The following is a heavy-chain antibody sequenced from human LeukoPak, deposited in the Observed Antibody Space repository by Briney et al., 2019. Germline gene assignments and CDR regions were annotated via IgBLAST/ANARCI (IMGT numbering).Heavy chain of an antibody. CDR3: ARGWQWPKGRWFDP. J-gene: IGHJ5*02. CDR2: INHSGST. CDR1: GGSFSGYY. Sequence: SETLSLTCAVYGGSFSGYYWSWIRQPPGKGLEWIGEINHSGSTNYNPSLKSRDTISVDTSKNQFSLKLSSVTAADTAVYYCARGWQWPKGRWFDPWGQGTLVTVSS. D-gene: IGHD6-19*01. V-gene: IGHV4-34*01.